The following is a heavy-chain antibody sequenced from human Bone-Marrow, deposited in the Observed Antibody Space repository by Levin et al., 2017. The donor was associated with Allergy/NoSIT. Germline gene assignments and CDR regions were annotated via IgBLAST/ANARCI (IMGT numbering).Heavy chain of an antibody. CDR3: ARAPLDSAGALFVNRREGFDY. CDR1: GGSISTSNW. Sequence: PSETLSLTCAVSGGSISTSNWWSWVRQPPGKGLEWIGEIYHSGSTNYNPSLKSRVTISVDKSKNHFSLRLTSVTAADTAVYFCARAPLDSAGALFVNRREGFDYWGQGTLVTVSS. D-gene: IGHD1-14*01. V-gene: IGHV4-4*02. CDR2: IYHSGST. J-gene: IGHJ4*02.